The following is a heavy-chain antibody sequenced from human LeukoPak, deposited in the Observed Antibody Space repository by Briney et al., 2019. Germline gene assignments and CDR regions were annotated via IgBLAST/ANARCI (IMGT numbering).Heavy chain of an antibody. CDR3: AKGSPGYYDSSGYWS. V-gene: IGHV3-9*01. CDR2: ISWNSGSI. J-gene: IGHJ5*02. CDR1: GSTFDDYA. D-gene: IGHD3-22*01. Sequence: PGGSLRLSCAASGSTFDDYAMHWVRQAPGKGLEWVSGISWNSGSIGYADSVKGRFTISRDNAKNSLYLQMNSLRAEDTALYYCAKGSPGYYDSSGYWSWGQGTLVTVSS.